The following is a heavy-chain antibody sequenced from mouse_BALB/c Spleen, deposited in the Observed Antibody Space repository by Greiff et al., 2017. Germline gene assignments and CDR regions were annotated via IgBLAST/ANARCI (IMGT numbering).Heavy chain of an antibody. Sequence: EVQLVESGPGLVKPSQSLSLTCSVTGYSITSGYYWNWIRQFPGNKLEWMGYISYDGSNNYNPSLKNRISITRDTSKNQFFLKLNSVTTEDTATYYCASLLRWFAYWGQGTLVTVSA. V-gene: IGHV3-6*02. D-gene: IGHD2-4*01. CDR1: GYSITSGYY. CDR3: ASLLRWFAY. J-gene: IGHJ3*01. CDR2: ISYDGSN.